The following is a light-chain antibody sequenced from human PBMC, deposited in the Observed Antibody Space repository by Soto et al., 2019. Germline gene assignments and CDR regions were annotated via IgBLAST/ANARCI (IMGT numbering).Light chain of an antibody. CDR3: QQYNSYS. J-gene: IGKJ1*01. Sequence: DIQMTQSPSTLSASVVDGVTNTCAASQRIRTLLAWYQQTPRKAPTLLISDASSLDTGVPSRFSGSGSGTEFTLTINSLQPDDVATYYCQQYNSYSFGPGTKVDI. V-gene: IGKV1-5*01. CDR1: QRIRTL. CDR2: DAS.